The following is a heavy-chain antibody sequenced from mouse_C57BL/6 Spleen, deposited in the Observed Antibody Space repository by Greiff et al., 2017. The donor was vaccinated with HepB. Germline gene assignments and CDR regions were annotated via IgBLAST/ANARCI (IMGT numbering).Heavy chain of an antibody. Sequence: VNLVESGAELVRPGASVTLSCKASGYTFTDYEMHWVKQTPVHGLEWIGAIDPETGGTAYNQKFKGKAILTADKSSSTAYMELRSLTSEDSAVYYCTRSDSNSFDYWGQGTTLTVSS. V-gene: IGHV1-15*01. CDR3: TRSDSNSFDY. J-gene: IGHJ2*01. CDR1: GYTFTDYE. CDR2: IDPETGGT. D-gene: IGHD2-5*01.